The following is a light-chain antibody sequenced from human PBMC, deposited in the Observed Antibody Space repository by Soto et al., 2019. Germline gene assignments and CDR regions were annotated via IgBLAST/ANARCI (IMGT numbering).Light chain of an antibody. CDR2: DVT. J-gene: IGLJ2*01. CDR3: CSYRGAYKI. CDR1: SSDVGGYDY. Sequence: QSALTQPRSVSGSPGQSVTISCTGSSSDVGGYDYVSWYQHHPGKAPQLMIYDVTKRPSGVPDRFSGSKSGNTASLTISGHQAEDEADYYCCSYRGAYKIFGGGTKVTVL. V-gene: IGLV2-11*01.